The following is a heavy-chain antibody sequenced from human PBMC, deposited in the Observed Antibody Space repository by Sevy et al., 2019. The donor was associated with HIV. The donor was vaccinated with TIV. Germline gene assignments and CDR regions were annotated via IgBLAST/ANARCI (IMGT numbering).Heavy chain of an antibody. CDR3: ARGGEAYDFWSGYNDAFDI. V-gene: IGHV1-2*02. Sequence: ASVKVSCKASGYTFTGYYMHWVRQAPGQGLEWMGWINPNSGGTNYAQKFQGRVTMTRDTSISTAYMELGRLRSDDTAVYYCARGGEAYDFWSGYNDAFDIWGQGTMVTVSS. CDR2: INPNSGGT. D-gene: IGHD3-3*01. CDR1: GYTFTGYY. J-gene: IGHJ3*02.